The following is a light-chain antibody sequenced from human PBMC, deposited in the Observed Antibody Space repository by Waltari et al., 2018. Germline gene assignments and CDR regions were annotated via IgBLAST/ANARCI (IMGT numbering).Light chain of an antibody. CDR2: WAS. V-gene: IGKV4-1*01. CDR1: QSVLYTPNDKNY. CDR3: QQYYNPPLT. Sequence: DIVMTQSPDSLAVSLGETATINCQSSQSVLYTPNDKNYLAWYQQKPGQPPKLLIYWASTREFGVPDRFSGSGSGTDFTLASSSLQAKDVAVYYCQQYYNPPLTFDQGTKVELK. J-gene: IGKJ1*01.